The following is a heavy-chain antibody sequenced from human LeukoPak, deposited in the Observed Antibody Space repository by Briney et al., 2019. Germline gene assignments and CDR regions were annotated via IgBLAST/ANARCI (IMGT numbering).Heavy chain of an antibody. J-gene: IGHJ4*02. V-gene: IGHV1-2*02. CDR2: INPNSGGT. CDR1: GYTFTGCY. D-gene: IGHD3-3*01. Sequence: ASVKVSCKASGYTFTGCYMHWVRQAPGQGLEWMGWINPNSGGTNYAQKFQGRVTMTRDTSISTAYMELSRLRSDDTAVYYCARGYYDFWSGYYTGLALLDYWGQGTLVTVSS. CDR3: ARGYYDFWSGYYTGLALLDY.